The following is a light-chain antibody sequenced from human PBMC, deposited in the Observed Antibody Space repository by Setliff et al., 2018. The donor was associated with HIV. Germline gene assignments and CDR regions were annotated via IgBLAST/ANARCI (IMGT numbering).Light chain of an antibody. Sequence: SYELTQPPSVSVAPGETARIACGGSNIGSKSVHWYQQNPGQAPVLVVYDDSDRPSGIPVRFSGSNSGNTATLTISWGEAGDEADYYCQVWDSSSGHVIFGGGTQLTVL. CDR2: DDS. J-gene: IGLJ2*01. CDR3: QVWDSSSGHVI. V-gene: IGLV3-21*02. CDR1: NIGSKS.